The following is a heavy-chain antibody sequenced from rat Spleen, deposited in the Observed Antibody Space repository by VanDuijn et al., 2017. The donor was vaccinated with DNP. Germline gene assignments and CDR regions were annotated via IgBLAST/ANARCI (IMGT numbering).Heavy chain of an antibody. D-gene: IGHD1-2*01. V-gene: IGHV5-20*01. CDR1: GFTFSDYY. CDR3: TIGDYSSPYAMDA. CDR2: ISYDGSST. Sequence: EVQLVESGGGLVQPGRSLKLSCAASGFTFSDYYMAWVRRAPTKGLEWVAYISYDGSSTYYRDSVKGRFTISRDNAKSTLYLQMDSLRSEDTATYYCTIGDYSSPYAMDAWGQGTSVTVSS. J-gene: IGHJ4*01.